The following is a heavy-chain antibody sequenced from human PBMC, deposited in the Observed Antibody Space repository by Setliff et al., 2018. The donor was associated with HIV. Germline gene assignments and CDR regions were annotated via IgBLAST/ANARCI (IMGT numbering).Heavy chain of an antibody. Sequence: PGGSLRLSCATSGFTFTNHAMHWVRQAPGKGLEWVAVIWFDGSRKYYADSVKGRFTISRDTSNNTLYLQMNSLRAEDTAVYYCAKDGLAGYFESWGLGTLVTVS. D-gene: IGHD1-1*01. CDR2: IWFDGSRK. J-gene: IGHJ4*02. CDR1: GFTFTNHA. V-gene: IGHV3-33*06. CDR3: AKDGLAGYFES.